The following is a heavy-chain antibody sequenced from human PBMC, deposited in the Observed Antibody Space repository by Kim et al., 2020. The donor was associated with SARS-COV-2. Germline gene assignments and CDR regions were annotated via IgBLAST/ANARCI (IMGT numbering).Heavy chain of an antibody. V-gene: IGHV3-30*04. Sequence: GGSLRLSCAASGFTFSSYAMYWVRQAPGKGLEWVAVISYDGSNKYYADSVKGRFTISRDNSKNTLYLQMNSLRAEDTAVYYCARPYSGTYFGAFDIWGQGTMVTVSS. CDR2: ISYDGSNK. CDR1: GFTFSSYA. J-gene: IGHJ3*02. CDR3: ARPYSGTYFGAFDI. D-gene: IGHD1-26*01.